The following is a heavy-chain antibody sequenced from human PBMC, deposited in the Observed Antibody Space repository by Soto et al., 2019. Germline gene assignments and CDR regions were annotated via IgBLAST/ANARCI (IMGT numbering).Heavy chain of an antibody. Sequence: GASVKVSCKASGYTLTIYYMHWVRQAPGQGLEWMGIINPSGVSTSSAQKFQGRVTMSRDTTTTTVYMDLSSLRSEDTAVYYCARGWSIFGVATVDYSGMDVWGQGTTVTVSS. CDR2: INPSGVST. D-gene: IGHD3-3*01. V-gene: IGHV1-46*01. CDR1: GYTLTIYY. J-gene: IGHJ6*02. CDR3: ARGWSIFGVATVDYSGMDV.